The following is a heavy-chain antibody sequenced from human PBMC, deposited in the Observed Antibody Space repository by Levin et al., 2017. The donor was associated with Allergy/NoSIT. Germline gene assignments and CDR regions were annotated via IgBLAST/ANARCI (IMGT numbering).Heavy chain of an antibody. CDR2: ISGYNGNT. V-gene: IGHV1-18*01. CDR3: ARVFYFESSGYYDP. J-gene: IGHJ5*02. D-gene: IGHD3-22*01. CDR1: GFTFSTYG. Sequence: ASVKVSCKASGFTFSTYGFIWVRQAPGQGLQWMGWISGYNGNTEYAQKFQGRVSMTTDTSTSTAYMELRNLRSDDTAVYYCARVFYFESSGYYDPWGQGTLVTDSS.